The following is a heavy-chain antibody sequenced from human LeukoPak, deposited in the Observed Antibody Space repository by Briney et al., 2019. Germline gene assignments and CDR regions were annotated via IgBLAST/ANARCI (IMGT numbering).Heavy chain of an antibody. CDR1: GFTFSDYY. CDR3: TTWVGAHFDF. Sequence: PGRSLRLSCAASGFTFSDYYMSWIRQAPGKGLEWLSYISSGSAYTNYADSVKGRFTISRDNSKNTLYLQMNSLRAEDTAVYFCTTWVGAHFDFWGQGTLVTVSS. CDR2: ISSGSAYT. D-gene: IGHD1-26*01. V-gene: IGHV3-11*03. J-gene: IGHJ4*02.